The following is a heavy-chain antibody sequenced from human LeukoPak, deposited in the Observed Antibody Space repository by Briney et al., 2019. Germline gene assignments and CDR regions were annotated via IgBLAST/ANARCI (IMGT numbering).Heavy chain of an antibody. V-gene: IGHV1-2*02. J-gene: IGHJ4*02. D-gene: IGHD3-22*01. CDR2: INPNSGGT. Sequence: ASVKVSCKASGYTFTGYYMHWLRQAPGQGLEWMGWINPNSGGTNYAQKFQGRVTMTRDTSISTAYMELSRLSSDDTAVYYCASSPYDSSGYTRWGQGTLVTVSS. CDR3: ASSPYDSSGYTR. CDR1: GYTFTGYY.